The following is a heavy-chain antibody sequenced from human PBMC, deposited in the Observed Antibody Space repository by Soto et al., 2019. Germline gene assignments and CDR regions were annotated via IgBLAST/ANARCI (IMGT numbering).Heavy chain of an antibody. J-gene: IGHJ4*02. CDR3: ASTRSERGLRYFDWLLFDY. CDR1: GGTFSSYA. CDR2: IIPIFGTA. Sequence: QVQLVQSGAEVKKPGSSVKVSCKASGGTFSSYAISWVRQAPGQGLEWMGGIIPIFGTANYAQKFRGRVTITADKSTSTAYMELSSLRSEDTDVYYCASTRSERGLRYFDWLLFDYWGQGTLVTVSS. D-gene: IGHD3-9*01. V-gene: IGHV1-69*06.